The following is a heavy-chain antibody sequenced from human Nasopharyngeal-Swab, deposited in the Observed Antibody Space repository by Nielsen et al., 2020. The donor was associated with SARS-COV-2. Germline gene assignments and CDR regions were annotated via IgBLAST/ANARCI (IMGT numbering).Heavy chain of an antibody. Sequence: GESLKISCAASGFTFSSYWMSWVRQAPGKGLEWVANIKRDGSEKYYVDSVKGRFTISRDNAKNSLYLQMNSLRAEDTAVYYCARLESSSWYWSYWGQGTLVTVSS. CDR1: GFTFSSYW. CDR2: IKRDGSEK. J-gene: IGHJ4*02. V-gene: IGHV3-7*01. D-gene: IGHD6-13*01. CDR3: ARLESSSWYWSY.